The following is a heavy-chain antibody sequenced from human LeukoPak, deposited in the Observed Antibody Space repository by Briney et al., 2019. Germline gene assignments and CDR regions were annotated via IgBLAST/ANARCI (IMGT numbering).Heavy chain of an antibody. CDR1: GFTVSSNY. V-gene: IGHV3-23*01. J-gene: IGHJ6*02. CDR2: FSGTGTNT. D-gene: IGHD5-24*01. Sequence: PGGSLRLSCAASGFTVSSNYMSWVRQAPGKGLEWVSGFSGTGTNTYYAESVKGRFTISRDSSKNTLYLQMSSVRAEDTAVYYCASFNLDVWGQGTTVIVSS. CDR3: ASFNLDV.